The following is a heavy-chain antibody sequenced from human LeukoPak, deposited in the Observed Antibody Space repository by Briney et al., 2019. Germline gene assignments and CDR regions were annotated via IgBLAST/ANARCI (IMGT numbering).Heavy chain of an antibody. V-gene: IGHV4-59*01. CDR1: GGSISSYY. D-gene: IGHD3-22*01. CDR3: ARDRDSSGLRDFDL. J-gene: IGHJ2*01. CDR2: IYYSGNT. Sequence: PSETLSLTCTVSGGSISSYYWSWIRQPPGKGLEWIGYIYYSGNTNHNPSLKSRVSISIDTSKNQFSLQLSSATAADTAVYYCARDRDSSGLRDFDLWGRGTLVTVSA.